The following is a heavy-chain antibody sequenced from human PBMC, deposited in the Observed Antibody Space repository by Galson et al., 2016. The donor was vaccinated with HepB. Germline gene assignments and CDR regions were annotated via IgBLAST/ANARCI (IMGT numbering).Heavy chain of an antibody. CDR2: INYIGIT. Sequence: TLSLTCTVSGGSISIDGYYWSWIRQHPETGLEWIGYINYIGITYYSASLRGRVTMSVDTSEGQFSLNLISVTAADTAVYYCARRRRYSTGDYMDVWGKGTTVTVSS. CDR1: GGSISIDGYY. J-gene: IGHJ6*03. D-gene: IGHD2-15*01. V-gene: IGHV4-31*03. CDR3: ARRRRYSTGDYMDV.